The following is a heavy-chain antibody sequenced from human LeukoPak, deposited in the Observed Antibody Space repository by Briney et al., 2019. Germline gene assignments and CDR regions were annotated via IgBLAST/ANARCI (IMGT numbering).Heavy chain of an antibody. Sequence: SETLSLTCAVYGGSFSGYYWSWIRQPSGKGLEWIGEINHSGSTNYNPSLKSRVTISVDTSKNQFSLKLSSVTAADTAVYYCARLSGAVVVPAADDAFDIWGQGTMVTVSS. CDR3: ARLSGAVVVPAADDAFDI. D-gene: IGHD2-2*01. J-gene: IGHJ3*02. CDR2: INHSGST. CDR1: GGSFSGYY. V-gene: IGHV4-34*01.